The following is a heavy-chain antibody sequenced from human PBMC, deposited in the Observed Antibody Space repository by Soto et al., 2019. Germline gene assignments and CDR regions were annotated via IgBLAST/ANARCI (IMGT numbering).Heavy chain of an antibody. V-gene: IGHV1-18*04. CDR3: ARGGGSRYCSGGSCYGPSYYYYGVDV. CDR2: ISAYNGNT. D-gene: IGHD2-15*01. CDR1: GYTFTSYG. Sequence: GASVKVSCKASGYTFTSYGISWVRQAPGQGLEWMGWISAYNGNTNYAQKLQGRVTMTTDTSTSTAYMELRSLRSDDTAVYYCARGGGSRYCSGGSCYGPSYYYYGVDVWGQGTTVTVSS. J-gene: IGHJ6*02.